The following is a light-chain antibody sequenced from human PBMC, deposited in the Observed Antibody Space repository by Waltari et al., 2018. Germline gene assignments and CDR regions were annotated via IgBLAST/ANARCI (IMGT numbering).Light chain of an antibody. CDR3: AAWDDSLNGRV. Sequence: QSVLTQPPSASGTPGQGVTISCSGSSPTIGRNGVSWYQQLPGTAPKLLIHTNAQRPSGVPDRFSGSKSGTSASLAISGLHSEDEAHYYCAAWDDSLNGRVFGGGTKVTVL. J-gene: IGLJ3*02. CDR2: TNA. V-gene: IGLV1-44*01. CDR1: SPTIGRNG.